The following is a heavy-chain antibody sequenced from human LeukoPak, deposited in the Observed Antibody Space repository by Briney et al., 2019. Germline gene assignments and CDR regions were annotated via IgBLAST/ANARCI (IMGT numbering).Heavy chain of an antibody. Sequence: GGSLRLSCAASGFTFSSFEMNWVRQAPGKGLEWVSYISSSGSTIYYADPVKGRFTISRDNAKNSLYLQMNRLRAEDTAVYYCARVPIAVAPFDYWGQGTLVTVSS. CDR1: GFTFSSFE. J-gene: IGHJ4*02. V-gene: IGHV3-48*03. CDR3: ARVPIAVAPFDY. CDR2: ISSSGSTI. D-gene: IGHD6-19*01.